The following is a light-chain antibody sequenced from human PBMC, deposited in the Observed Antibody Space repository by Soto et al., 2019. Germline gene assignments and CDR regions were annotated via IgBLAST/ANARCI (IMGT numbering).Light chain of an antibody. V-gene: IGKV3-20*01. CDR3: QQYGSSIT. Sequence: EIVLTQSPGTLSLSPGERATLSCRASQSVSSSYLAWYQQKPGQAPRLLLYGASSRATGIPDRFSGSGSGTDFTLTICRLEPEDFAVYYCQQYGSSITFGQGTRLEI. J-gene: IGKJ5*01. CDR1: QSVSSSY. CDR2: GAS.